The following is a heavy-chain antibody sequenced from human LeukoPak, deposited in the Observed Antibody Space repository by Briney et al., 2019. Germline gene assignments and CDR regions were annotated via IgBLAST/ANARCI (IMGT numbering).Heavy chain of an antibody. CDR3: ARGGSYYDFWSGYYDYYYYMDV. CDR2: TYYSGST. J-gene: IGHJ6*03. CDR1: GGSISSGGYY. V-gene: IGHV4-31*03. Sequence: PSETLSLTCTVSGGSISSGGYYWSWIRQHPGKGLEWIGYTYYSGSTYYNPSLKSRVTISVDTSKNQFSLKLSSVTAADTAVYYCARGGSYYDFWSGYYDYYYYMDVWGKGTTVTVSS. D-gene: IGHD3-3*01.